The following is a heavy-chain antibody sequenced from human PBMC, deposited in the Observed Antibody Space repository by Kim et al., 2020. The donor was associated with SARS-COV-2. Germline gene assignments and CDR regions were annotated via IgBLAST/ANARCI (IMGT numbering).Heavy chain of an antibody. CDR2: ISGSGGST. V-gene: IGHV3-23*01. D-gene: IGHD3-3*01. CDR1: GFTFSSYA. J-gene: IGHJ5*02. Sequence: GGSLRLSCAASGFTFSSYAMSWVRQAPGKGLEWVSAISGSGGSTYYADSVKGRFTISRDNSKNTLYLQMNSLRAEDTAVYYCAKGGGFWEEWLLYPNLLDNWFDPWGQGTLVTVSS. CDR3: AKGGGFWEEWLLYPNLLDNWFDP.